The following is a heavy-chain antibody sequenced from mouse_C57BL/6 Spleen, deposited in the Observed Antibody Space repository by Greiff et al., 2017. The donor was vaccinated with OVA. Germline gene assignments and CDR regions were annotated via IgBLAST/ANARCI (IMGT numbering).Heavy chain of an antibody. CDR2: INPGSGGT. V-gene: IGHV1-54*01. CDR1: GYAFTNYL. J-gene: IGHJ2*01. Sequence: QVQLKQSGAELVRPGTSVKVSCKASGYAFTNYLIEWVKQRPGQGLEWIGVINPGSGGTNYNEKFKGKATLTADKSSSTAYMQLSSLTSEDSAVYFCAREGLHFDYWGQGTTLTVSS. D-gene: IGHD2-4*01. CDR3: AREGLHFDY.